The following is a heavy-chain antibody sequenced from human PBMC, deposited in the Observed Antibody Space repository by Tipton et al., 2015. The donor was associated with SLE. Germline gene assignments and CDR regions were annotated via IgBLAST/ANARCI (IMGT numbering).Heavy chain of an antibody. CDR3: ARGAYYDYIWGSYRHGDY. Sequence: SLRLSCAASGFTFSDYYMSWIRQGPGKGLEWVSYISSSGSTIYYADSVKGRFTISRDNAKNSLYLQMNSLRAEDTAVYYCARGAYYDYIWGSYRHGDYWGQGTLVTVSS. CDR1: GFTFSDYY. V-gene: IGHV3-11*04. CDR2: ISSSGSTI. J-gene: IGHJ4*02. D-gene: IGHD3-16*02.